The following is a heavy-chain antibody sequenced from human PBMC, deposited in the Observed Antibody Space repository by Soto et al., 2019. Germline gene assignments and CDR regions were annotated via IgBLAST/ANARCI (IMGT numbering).Heavy chain of an antibody. Sequence: GASVKVSSKASGFTFSASYIYWVRQAPGQGLEWIGWINPHSGGTNNAQRFQGRVTMTKDTSTSTVYMERSALISDDTAVYYCARSFLDEYRSSWRSAYYGMDVWGQGTTVTVSS. V-gene: IGHV1-2*02. D-gene: IGHD2-2*01. J-gene: IGHJ6*02. CDR1: GFTFSASY. CDR2: INPHSGGT. CDR3: ARSFLDEYRSSWRSAYYGMDV.